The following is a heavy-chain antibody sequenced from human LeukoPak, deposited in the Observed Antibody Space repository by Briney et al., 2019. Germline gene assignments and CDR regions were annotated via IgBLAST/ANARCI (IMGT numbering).Heavy chain of an antibody. CDR2: IYYSGST. CDR1: GGSISSYY. CDR3: ARAGLTGRYNWFDS. J-gene: IGHJ5*01. V-gene: IGHV4-59*01. D-gene: IGHD1-20*01. Sequence: SETLSLTCTVSGGSISSYYWSWIRQPPGKGLEWIGYIYYSGSTNYSPSLKSRVTISVDTSKNQFSLKLSSVTAADTAVYYCARAGLTGRYNWFDSWGQGTLVTVSS.